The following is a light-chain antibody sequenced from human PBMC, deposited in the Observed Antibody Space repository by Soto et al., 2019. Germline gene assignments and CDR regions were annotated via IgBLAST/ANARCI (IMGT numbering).Light chain of an antibody. CDR3: QHYGSSRT. V-gene: IGKV3-20*01. Sequence: EILFTQSPGTLSLSPEEKATLSCRASQSVVTSYLAWYQQKPGQAPRLLIYGASNRATGIPDRFSGSGSGPDFTLTISRLEPEDLAVYYCQHYGSSRTFGQGTKV. J-gene: IGKJ1*01. CDR1: QSVVTSY. CDR2: GAS.